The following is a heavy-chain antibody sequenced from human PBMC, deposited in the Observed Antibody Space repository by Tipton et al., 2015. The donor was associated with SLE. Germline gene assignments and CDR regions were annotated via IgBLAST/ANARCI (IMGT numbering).Heavy chain of an antibody. J-gene: IGHJ6*04. CDR3: ARGGYDILTGPVV. CDR2: IYTSGST. V-gene: IGHV4-61*09. Sequence: LRLSCTVSGGSISRESYYWSWIRQPAGKGLEWIGHIYTSGSTNYNPSLKSRVTISVDTSRNQFSLKLSSVTAADTAVYYCARGGYDILTGPVVWGKGSTVTVSS. D-gene: IGHD3-9*01. CDR1: GGSISRESYY.